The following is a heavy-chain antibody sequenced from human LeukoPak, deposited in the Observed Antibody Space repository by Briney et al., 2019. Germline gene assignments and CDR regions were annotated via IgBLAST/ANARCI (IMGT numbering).Heavy chain of an antibody. V-gene: IGHV4-59*01. CDR3: ARDKPGQYCSSTSCYTFDAFDI. D-gene: IGHD2-2*02. CDR2: IYYSGST. Sequence: SETLSLTCTVSGGSISSYYWSWIRQPPGKGPEWIGYIYYSGSTNYNPSLKSRVTISVDTSKNQFSLKLSSVTAADTAVYYCARDKPGQYCSSTSCYTFDAFDIWGQGTMVTVSS. CDR1: GGSISSYY. J-gene: IGHJ3*02.